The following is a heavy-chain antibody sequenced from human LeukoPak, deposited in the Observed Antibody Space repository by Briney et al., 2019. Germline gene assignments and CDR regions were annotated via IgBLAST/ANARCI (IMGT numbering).Heavy chain of an antibody. CDR1: GGSISSYY. CDR2: IYTSGST. D-gene: IGHD3-10*01. V-gene: IGHV4-4*07. CDR3: ARDRRFIGSGWASGTFYYYYGMDV. Sequence: SETLSLTCTVSGGSISSYYWSWIRQPAGKGLEWIGRIYTSGSTNYNPSLKSRVTMSVDTSKNQFSLKLSSVTAADTAVYYCARDRRFIGSGWASGTFYYYYGMDVWGQGTTVTVSS. J-gene: IGHJ6*02.